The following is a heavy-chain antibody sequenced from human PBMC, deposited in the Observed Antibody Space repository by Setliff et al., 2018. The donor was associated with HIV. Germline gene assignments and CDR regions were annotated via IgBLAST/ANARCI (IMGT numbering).Heavy chain of an antibody. CDR1: GYSISSGYY. CDR3: ARRGVIAARPIGFDP. D-gene: IGHD6-6*01. V-gene: IGHV4-38-2*01. CDR2: IYHSGST. J-gene: IGHJ5*02. Sequence: PSETLSLTCAVSGYSISSGYYWGWIRQPPGKGLEWIGSIYHSGSTYYSPSLKSRVTISVDTSKNQFSLKLSSVTAADTAVYYCARRGVIAARPIGFDPWGQGTLVTVSS.